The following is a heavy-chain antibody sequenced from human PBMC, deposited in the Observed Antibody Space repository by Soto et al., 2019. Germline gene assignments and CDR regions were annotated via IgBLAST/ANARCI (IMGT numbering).Heavy chain of an antibody. CDR1: GGSISSVGYY. CDR3: ARDYHGSGIGGHWFDP. J-gene: IGHJ5*02. CDR2: IYYSGST. V-gene: IGHV4-31*03. Sequence: QVQLQESGPGLVKPSQTLSLTCTVSGGSISSVGYYWSWIRQHPGKGLEWIGYIYYSGSTYYNPSLKSRLTISVDTSKNQFSLKLSSVTAADTAVYYCARDYHGSGIGGHWFDPWGQGTLVTVSS. D-gene: IGHD3-10*01.